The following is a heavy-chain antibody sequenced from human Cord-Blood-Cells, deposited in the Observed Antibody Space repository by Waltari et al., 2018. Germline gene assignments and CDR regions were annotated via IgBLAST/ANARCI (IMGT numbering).Heavy chain of an antibody. CDR2: IWYDGSNK. V-gene: IGHV3-33*01. D-gene: IGHD6-13*01. CDR3: ARDSAPPVIAAAGFDY. CDR1: GFTFSSYG. Sequence: QVQLVESGGGVVQPGRSLRLSCAASGFTFSSYGLHWVHQAPGKGLEWVAVIWYDGSNKYYADSVKGRFTISRDNSKNTLYLQMNSLRAEDTAVYYCARDSAPPVIAAAGFDYWGQGTLVTVSS. J-gene: IGHJ4*02.